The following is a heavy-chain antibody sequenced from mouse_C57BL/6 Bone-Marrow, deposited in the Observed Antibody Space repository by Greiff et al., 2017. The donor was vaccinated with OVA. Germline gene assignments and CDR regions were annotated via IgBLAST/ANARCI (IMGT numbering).Heavy chain of an antibody. Sequence: QVQLQQSGPGLVQPSQSLSITCTVSGFSLTSYGVHWVRQSPGKGLEWLGAIRRVGSTDYNAAFMSRLSITKDNSKSQVFFKMNSLQADDTAIYYCAKINSNAMDYWGQGTSVTVSS. D-gene: IGHD2-5*01. J-gene: IGHJ4*01. CDR3: AKINSNAMDY. CDR2: IRRVGST. CDR1: GFSLTSYG. V-gene: IGHV2-5*01.